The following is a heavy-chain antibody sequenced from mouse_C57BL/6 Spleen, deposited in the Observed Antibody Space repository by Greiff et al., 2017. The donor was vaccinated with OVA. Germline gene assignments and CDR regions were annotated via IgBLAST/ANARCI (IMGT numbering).Heavy chain of an antibody. V-gene: IGHV1-61*01. CDR2: IYPSDGET. CDR1: GYTFTSYW. J-gene: IGHJ4*01. Sequence: QVQLQQPGAELVRPGSSVKLSCKASGYTFTSYWMDWVKQRPGQGLEWIGNIYPSDGETHYNQKFKDKATLTVDKSSSTAYMQLSSLTSEDSAVYYCARSSNCAMDDWGKGTSVTVSS. CDR3: ARSSNCAMDD.